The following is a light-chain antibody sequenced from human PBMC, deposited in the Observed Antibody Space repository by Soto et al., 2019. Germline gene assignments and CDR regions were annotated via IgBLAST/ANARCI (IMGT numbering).Light chain of an antibody. CDR3: LLSYNGPYV. CDR1: TGAVTSGHY. J-gene: IGLJ1*01. Sequence: QAVVTQEPSLTVSPGGTVTLTCGSSTGAVTSGHYPYWFQQKPGQAPRTLIYDTSKKHSWTPARFSGYLLGGKAALTLSGAQPEDEAEYYCLLSYNGPYVFGAGTSHRP. CDR2: DTS. V-gene: IGLV7-46*01.